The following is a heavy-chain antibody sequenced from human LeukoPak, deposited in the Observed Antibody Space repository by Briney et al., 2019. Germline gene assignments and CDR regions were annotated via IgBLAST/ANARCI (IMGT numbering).Heavy chain of an antibody. Sequence: GASVKVSCKASGYTFTTYYMHWVRQAPGQGLEGMGIINPSGGSTSYAQKFQGRVTITRDTSTSTVYMELSSLRSEDTAVYYCAREESYGDYVRYYYYYGMDVWGQGTTVTVSS. D-gene: IGHD4-17*01. CDR2: INPSGGST. CDR3: AREESYGDYVRYYYYYGMDV. CDR1: GYTFTTYY. J-gene: IGHJ6*02. V-gene: IGHV1-46*01.